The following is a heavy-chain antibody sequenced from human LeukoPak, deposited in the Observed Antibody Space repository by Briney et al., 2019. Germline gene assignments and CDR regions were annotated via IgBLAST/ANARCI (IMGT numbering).Heavy chain of an antibody. CDR2: ISWNSGSI. J-gene: IGHJ3*02. CDR1: GFTFDDYA. V-gene: IGHV3-9*01. Sequence: GGSLRLSCAASGFTFDDYAMHWVRQAPGNGLEWVSGISWNSGSIGYADSVKGRFTISRDNAKNSLYLQMNSLRAEDTALYYCAKEAFDIWGQGTMVTVSS. CDR3: AKEAFDI.